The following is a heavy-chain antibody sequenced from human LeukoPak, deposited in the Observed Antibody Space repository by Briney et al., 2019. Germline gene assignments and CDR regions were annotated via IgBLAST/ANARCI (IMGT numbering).Heavy chain of an antibody. J-gene: IGHJ4*02. V-gene: IGHV4-4*09. CDR2: ISNSGST. CDR1: GASISSYC. D-gene: IGHD3-16*01. CDR3: ARLGGAGPLSDY. Sequence: PSETLSLTCTVSGASISSYCWTWVRQPPGKGPEWIGYISNSGSTNYNPSLKSRVTISEDTSRNQFSLKLTSVTAADTAVYYCARLGGAGPLSDYWGQGTLVTVSS.